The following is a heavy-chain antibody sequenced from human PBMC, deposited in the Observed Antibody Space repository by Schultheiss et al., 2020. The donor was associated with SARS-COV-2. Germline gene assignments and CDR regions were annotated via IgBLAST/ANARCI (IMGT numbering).Heavy chain of an antibody. CDR2: IYYSGST. D-gene: IGHD6-6*01. J-gene: IGHJ4*02. CDR1: GGSISSYY. Sequence: GSLRLSCTVSGGSISSYYWSWIRQPPGKGLEWIGYIYYSGSTNYNPSLKSRVTMSVDTSKNQFSLQLSSVTAADTAVYYCARDGSSSSAIAYWGQGTLVTVSS. V-gene: IGHV4-59*12. CDR3: ARDGSSSSAIAY.